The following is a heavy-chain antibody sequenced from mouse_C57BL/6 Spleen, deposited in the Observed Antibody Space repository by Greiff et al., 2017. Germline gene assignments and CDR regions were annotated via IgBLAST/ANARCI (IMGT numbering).Heavy chain of an antibody. V-gene: IGHV1-53*01. D-gene: IGHD1-1*01. CDR3: ARESISDEGYAMGY. J-gene: IGHJ4*01. CDR1: GYTFTSYW. Sequence: QVQLQQPGTELVKPGASVKLSCKASGYTFTSYWMHWVKQRPGQGLEWIGNINPSNGGTNYNEKFKSKATLPVDKSSSTAYMQLSSLTSEGSAVYYCARESISDEGYAMGYMGHRNSETVSP. CDR2: INPSNGGT.